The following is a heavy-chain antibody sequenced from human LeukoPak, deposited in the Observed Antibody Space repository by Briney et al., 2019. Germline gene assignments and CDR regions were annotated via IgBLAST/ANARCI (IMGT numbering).Heavy chain of an antibody. V-gene: IGHV1-2*02. J-gene: IGHJ3*02. D-gene: IGHD3-10*01. Sequence: ASVKVSCKASGYTFSDYYMHWVRQAPGQGLEWMGWINPNSGGTNSSQKFQGRVTMTRDTSISTAYMELSRLRSDDTAVYYCAGGYGEADAFDIWGQGTMVTVSS. CDR3: AGGYGEADAFDI. CDR1: GYTFSDYY. CDR2: INPNSGGT.